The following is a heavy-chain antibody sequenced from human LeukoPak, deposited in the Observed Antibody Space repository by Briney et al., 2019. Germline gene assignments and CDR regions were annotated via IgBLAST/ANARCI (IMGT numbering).Heavy chain of an antibody. CDR1: GGTFSSYA. Sequence: ASVKVSCKASGGTFSSYAISWVRQAPGQGLEWMGRIIPILGIANYAQKFQGRVTITADKSTSTAYMELSSLGSEDTAVYYCARAQDDYFDYWGQGTPVTVSS. J-gene: IGHJ4*02. CDR2: IIPILGIA. CDR3: ARAQDDYFDY. V-gene: IGHV1-69*04. D-gene: IGHD5-24*01.